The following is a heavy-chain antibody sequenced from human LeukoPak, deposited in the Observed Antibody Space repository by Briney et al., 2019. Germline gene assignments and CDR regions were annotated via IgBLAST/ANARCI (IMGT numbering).Heavy chain of an antibody. D-gene: IGHD1-26*01. CDR2: INHSGST. CDR3: ARTIVGATTNDY. CDR1: GGSFGGYY. Sequence: SETLSLTCAVYGGSFGGYYWSWIRQPPGKGLEWIGEINHSGSTNYNPSLKSRVTISVDTSKNQFSLKLSSMTAADTAVYYCARTIVGATTNDYWGQGTLVTVSS. V-gene: IGHV4-34*01. J-gene: IGHJ4*02.